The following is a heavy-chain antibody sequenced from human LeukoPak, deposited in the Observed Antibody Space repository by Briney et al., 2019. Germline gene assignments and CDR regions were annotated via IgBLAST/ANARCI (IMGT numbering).Heavy chain of an antibody. J-gene: IGHJ6*03. D-gene: IGHD3-10*01. CDR1: GGSISSGSYY. Sequence: KPSQTLSLTCTVSGGSISSGSYYWSWIRQPAGKGLEWIGRIYTSGSTNYNPSLKSRVTISVDTSKNQFSLKLSSVTAADTAVYYCARVSPGSRYYYYYYYMDVWGKGTTVTISS. CDR3: ARVSPGSRYYYYYYYMDV. V-gene: IGHV4-61*02. CDR2: IYTSGST.